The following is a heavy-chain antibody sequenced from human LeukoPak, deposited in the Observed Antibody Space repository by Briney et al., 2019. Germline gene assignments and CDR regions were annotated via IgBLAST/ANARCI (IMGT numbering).Heavy chain of an antibody. Sequence: GGSLRLSCAASGFTLSSYAVSWVRQAPGKGLEWVSGISSSGGSTYYADSVKGRFTISRDNSKNTLYLQMNSLRAEDTAVYYCAKDGQYSSSSPYYFDYWGQGTLVTVSS. J-gene: IGHJ4*02. CDR3: AKDGQYSSSSPYYFDY. CDR2: ISSSGGST. D-gene: IGHD6-6*01. CDR1: GFTLSSYA. V-gene: IGHV3-23*01.